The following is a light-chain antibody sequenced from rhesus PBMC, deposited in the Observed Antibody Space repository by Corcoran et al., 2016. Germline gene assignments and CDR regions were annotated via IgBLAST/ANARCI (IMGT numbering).Light chain of an antibody. CDR2: RAS. CDR1: QGISNW. J-gene: IGKJ2*01. CDR3: QQHVNSPYS. Sequence: DIQMTQSPSSLSASVGDRVTITCRARQGISNWLAWYQQKPGKAPKLLIYRASNLETGVPSRFSGSGSGTDFTLTLNSRLPEDIVTYYFQQHVNSPYSFSQGTKVDIK. V-gene: IGKV1-69*01.